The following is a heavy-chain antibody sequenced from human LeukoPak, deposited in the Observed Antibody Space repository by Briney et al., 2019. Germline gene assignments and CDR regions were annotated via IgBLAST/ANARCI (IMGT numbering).Heavy chain of an antibody. J-gene: IGHJ4*02. D-gene: IGHD3-22*01. CDR1: GFTFSSYA. CDR3: AKDPTMIVVVIPDY. Sequence: EGSLRLSCAASGFTFSSYAMSWVRQAPGKGLEWVSAISGSGGSTYYADSVKGRFTISRDNSKNTLYLQMNSLRAEDTAVYYCAKDPTMIVVVIPDYWGQGTLVTVSS. V-gene: IGHV3-23*01. CDR2: ISGSGGST.